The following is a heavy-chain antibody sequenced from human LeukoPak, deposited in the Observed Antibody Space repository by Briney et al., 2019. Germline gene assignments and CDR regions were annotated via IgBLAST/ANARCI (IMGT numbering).Heavy chain of an antibody. CDR3: VRDYCTRGGDCYKEDLFDP. D-gene: IGHD2-21*02. CDR1: GYTSGIYG. V-gene: IGHV1-18*01. J-gene: IGHJ5*02. CDR2: ISPYDGDT. Sequence: GSVKVSCKASGYTSGIYGISWVRQAPGQGLEWMAWISPYDGDTNYAQKFEGRVTMTTETSTNTAYMELRSLRSDDTAIYYCVRDYCTRGGDCYKEDLFDPWGQGTLVTVSA.